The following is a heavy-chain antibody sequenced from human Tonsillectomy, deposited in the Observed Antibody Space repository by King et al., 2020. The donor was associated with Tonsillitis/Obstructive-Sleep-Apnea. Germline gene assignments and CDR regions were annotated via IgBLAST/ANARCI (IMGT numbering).Heavy chain of an antibody. Sequence: LQLVQSGGGVVQPGRSLRLSCAASGFTFSSHAMHWVRQAPGKGLEWVAIISYDGSNKYYADSVKGRFTISRDNSKNTLDLQMHGLRGEDTAVYYCARAGYYDFWSGAMDVWGKGTTVTVSS. J-gene: IGHJ6*03. CDR2: ISYDGSNK. D-gene: IGHD3-3*01. CDR1: GFTFSSHA. V-gene: IGHV3-30*04. CDR3: ARAGYYDFWSGAMDV.